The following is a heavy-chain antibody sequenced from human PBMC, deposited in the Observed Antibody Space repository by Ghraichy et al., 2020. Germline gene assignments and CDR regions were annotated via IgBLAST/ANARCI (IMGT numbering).Heavy chain of an antibody. CDR3: ARDDSGTYYLRGGFYNYYGMDV. CDR1: GFTFSSYE. CDR2: ISSSGSTI. V-gene: IGHV3-48*03. Sequence: GGSLRLSCAASGFTFSSYEMNWVRQAPGKGLEWISYISSSGSTIYYADSVKGRFTISRDNAKNSLYLQMNSLRAEDTAVYYCARDDSGTYYLRGGFYNYYGMDVWGQGTTVTVSS. D-gene: IGHD1-26*01. J-gene: IGHJ6*02.